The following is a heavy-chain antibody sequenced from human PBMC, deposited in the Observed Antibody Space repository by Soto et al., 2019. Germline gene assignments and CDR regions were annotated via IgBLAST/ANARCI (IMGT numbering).Heavy chain of an antibody. CDR3: ARDEAVVVALAASFGPDSIDHYYYMDV. V-gene: IGHV1-69*08. CDR1: GGNFSSYT. Sequence: QVQLVQSGAEVKKPGSSVKVSCKASGGNFSSYTISWVRQAPKQGVEWMGRIIPILGIANYAQKFQGRVTITADKSTSTAYMELTSLRSEDTAVYYCARDEAVVVALAASFGPDSIDHYYYMDVWGKGTTVTVSS. J-gene: IGHJ6*03. CDR2: IIPILGIA. D-gene: IGHD2-2*01.